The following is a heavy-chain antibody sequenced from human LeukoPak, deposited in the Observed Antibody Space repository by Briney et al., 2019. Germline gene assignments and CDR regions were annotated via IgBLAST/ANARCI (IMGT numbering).Heavy chain of an antibody. Sequence: GASVKVSCKASGGTFSSYAISWVRQAPGQGLEWMGGISPIFGTANYAQKFQGRVTITTDESTSTAYMELSSLRSEDTAVYYCAAGRALGYCSSTSCLELDYWGQGTLVTVSS. CDR3: AAGRALGYCSSTSCLELDY. D-gene: IGHD2-2*01. CDR2: ISPIFGTA. V-gene: IGHV1-69*05. CDR1: GGTFSSYA. J-gene: IGHJ4*02.